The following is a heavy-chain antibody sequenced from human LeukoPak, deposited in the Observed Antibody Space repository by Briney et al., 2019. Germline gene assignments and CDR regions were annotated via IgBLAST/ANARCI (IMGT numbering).Heavy chain of an antibody. CDR2: IWYDGSNK. CDR1: GFTFSSYG. V-gene: IGHV3-33*01. CDR3: ARGGDSGYDYADY. D-gene: IGHD5-12*01. Sequence: GRSLRLSCAASGFTFSSYGMHWVRPAPGKGLEWVAAIWYDGSNKYYADSVKGRFTISRANSKNPLYLQMNSLRAEDTAVYYCARGGDSGYDYADYWGQGTLVTVSS. J-gene: IGHJ4*02.